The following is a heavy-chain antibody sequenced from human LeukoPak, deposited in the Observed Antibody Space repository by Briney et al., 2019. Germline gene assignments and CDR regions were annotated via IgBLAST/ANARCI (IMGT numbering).Heavy chain of an antibody. J-gene: IGHJ4*02. CDR1: GFTFSSYA. Sequence: PGRSLRLSCAASGFTFSSYAMHWVRQAPGKGLEWVAVISYDGSNKYYADSVKGRFTISRDNSKNTLYLQMNSLRAEDTAVYYCARDRGWGQGTLVTVSS. CDR2: ISYDGSNK. CDR3: ARDRG. V-gene: IGHV3-30-3*01.